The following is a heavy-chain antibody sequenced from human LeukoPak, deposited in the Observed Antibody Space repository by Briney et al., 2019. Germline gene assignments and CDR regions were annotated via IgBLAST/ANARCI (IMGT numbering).Heavy chain of an antibody. CDR1: GFTVSSNY. Sequence: PGGSLRLSCAAYGFTVSSNYMSWVRQAPGKGLEWVSAIYSGGSTYYEDSVKGRFTISRDNSNNTLYLQMNSLRAEDTAVYYCASITYGYYFDYWGQGTLLTVS. J-gene: IGHJ4*02. CDR3: ASITYGYYFDY. D-gene: IGHD1-14*01. CDR2: IYSGGST. V-gene: IGHV3-53*01.